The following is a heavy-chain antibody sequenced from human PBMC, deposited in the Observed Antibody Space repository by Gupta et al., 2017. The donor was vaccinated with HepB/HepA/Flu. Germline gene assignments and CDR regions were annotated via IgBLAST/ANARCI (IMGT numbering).Heavy chain of an antibody. CDR2: IYTSGST. CDR3: ARVHCSSTSCSNYYYYYMDV. Sequence: QVQLQESGPGLVKPSETLSLTCTVSGGSISSYYWSWIRQPAGKGLEWIGRIYTSGSTNYNPSLKSRVTMSVDTSKNQFSLKLSSVTAADTAVYYCARVHCSSTSCSNYYYYYMDVWGKGTTVTVSS. V-gene: IGHV4-4*07. J-gene: IGHJ6*03. D-gene: IGHD2-2*01. CDR1: GGSISSYY.